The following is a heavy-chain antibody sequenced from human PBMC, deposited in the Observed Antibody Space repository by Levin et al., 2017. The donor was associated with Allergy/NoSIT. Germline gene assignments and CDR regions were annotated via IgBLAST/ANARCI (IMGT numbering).Heavy chain of an antibody. Sequence: GESLKISCAASGFTFSSYSMNWVRQAPGKGLEWVSYISSSSSTIYYADSVKGRFTISRDNAKNSLYLQMNSLRAEDTAVYYCARGVWFGELLSTRGVRQGGRRDIQFYYFDYWGQGTLVTVSS. CDR1: GFTFSSYS. D-gene: IGHD3-10*01. CDR2: ISSSSSTI. V-gene: IGHV3-48*01. J-gene: IGHJ4*02. CDR3: ARGVWFGELLSTRGVRQGGRRDIQFYYFDY.